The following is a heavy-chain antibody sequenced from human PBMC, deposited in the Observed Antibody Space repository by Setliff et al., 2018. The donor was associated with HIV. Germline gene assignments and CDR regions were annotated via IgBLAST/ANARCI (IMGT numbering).Heavy chain of an antibody. CDR2: VYGSGST. CDR1: GGFISSYY. V-gene: IGHV4-59*12. Sequence: SETLSLTCTVSGGFISSYYWSWIRQPPGKGLEWIGYVYGSGSTNYNPSLKSRVTMSVDTSKNKFSLRLTSVTAADTAVYYCASTSFYMVRGVIVTNALDIWGQGTMVTVSS. J-gene: IGHJ3*02. CDR3: ASTSFYMVRGVIVTNALDI. D-gene: IGHD3-10*01.